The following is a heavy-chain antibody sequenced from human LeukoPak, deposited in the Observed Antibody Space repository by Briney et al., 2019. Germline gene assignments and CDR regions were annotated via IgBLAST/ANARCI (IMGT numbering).Heavy chain of an antibody. Sequence: ASVKVSCKASGYTFTSYDINWVRQATGQGREWMGWMNPNSGNPGYAQNFQGRVTMTRNTSISTAYMELSSLRSEDTAVYYCARMMDYYYYMDVWGKGTTVTVSS. CDR3: ARMMDYYYYMDV. CDR1: GYTFTSYD. CDR2: MNPNSGNP. J-gene: IGHJ6*03. V-gene: IGHV1-8*01. D-gene: IGHD3-16*01.